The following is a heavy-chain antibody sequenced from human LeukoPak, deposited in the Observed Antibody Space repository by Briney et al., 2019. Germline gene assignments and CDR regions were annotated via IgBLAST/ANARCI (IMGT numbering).Heavy chain of an antibody. Sequence: GGSLRLSCAASGFTFSSYSMNWVRQAPGKGLEWVSYISSSSSTIYYADSVKGRFTISRDNAKNSLYLQMNSLRAEDTAVYYCAGCIIADYFDYRGQGTLVTVSS. D-gene: IGHD6-13*01. V-gene: IGHV3-48*04. CDR2: ISSSSSTI. CDR3: AGCIIADYFDY. CDR1: GFTFSSYS. J-gene: IGHJ4*02.